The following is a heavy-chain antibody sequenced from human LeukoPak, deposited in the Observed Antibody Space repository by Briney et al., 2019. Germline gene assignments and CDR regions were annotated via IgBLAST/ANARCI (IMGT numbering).Heavy chain of an antibody. CDR2: ISGSGGST. CDR1: GFTFSSYP. Sequence: GGSLRLSCAASGFTFSSYPVSWVRQAPGRGLEWVSAISGSGGSTYYADSVKGRFTISRDNSKNTLYLQMNSLRAEDTAVYYCAKDGNYYDSSGYLVSAFDIWGQGTMVTVSS. J-gene: IGHJ3*02. D-gene: IGHD3-22*01. CDR3: AKDGNYYDSSGYLVSAFDI. V-gene: IGHV3-23*01.